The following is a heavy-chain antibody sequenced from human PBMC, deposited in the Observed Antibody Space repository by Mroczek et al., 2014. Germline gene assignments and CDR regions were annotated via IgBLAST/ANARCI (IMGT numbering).Heavy chain of an antibody. D-gene: IGHD3-10*01. CDR1: GGSFSGYY. Sequence: QVQLQQWGAGLLKPSETLSLTCAVYGGSFSGYYWSWIRQPPGKGLEWIGEINHSGSTNYNPSLKSRVTISVDTSKNQFSLKLSSVTAADTAVYYCARGMVRGVSDWGQGTLVTVSS. CDR3: ARGMVRGVSD. CDR2: INHSGST. J-gene: IGHJ4*02. V-gene: IGHV4-34*01.